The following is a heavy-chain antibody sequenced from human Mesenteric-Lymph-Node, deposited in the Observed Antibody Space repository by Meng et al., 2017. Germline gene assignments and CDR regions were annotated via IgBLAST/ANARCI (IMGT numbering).Heavy chain of an antibody. Sequence: QLRAAGPGLVKPSGTLSLTCGVSGAAISSNIRWTWVRQPPGKGLEWIGDIDDSGSTNYNPSLNSRISISLDKSKNHFSLKVNSVTAADTAVYYCARGKQDAWELLAYWGQGALVTVSS. D-gene: IGHD1-26*01. CDR2: IDDSGST. V-gene: IGHV4-4*02. J-gene: IGHJ4*02. CDR1: GAAISSNIR. CDR3: ARGKQDAWELLAY.